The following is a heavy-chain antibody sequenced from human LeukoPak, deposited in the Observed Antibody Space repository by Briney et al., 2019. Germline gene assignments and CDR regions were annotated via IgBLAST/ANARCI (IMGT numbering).Heavy chain of an antibody. V-gene: IGHV3-21*05. J-gene: IGHJ4*02. Sequence: PGGSLRLSCAASGFTFSSYSMDWVRQAPGKGLEWVSYISSSSSYIYYADSVKGRFTISRDNAKNSLYLQMNSLRAEDTAVYYCARDHRGGLDYWGQGTLVTVSS. CDR1: GFTFSSYS. CDR2: ISSSSSYI. D-gene: IGHD1-14*01. CDR3: ARDHRGGLDY.